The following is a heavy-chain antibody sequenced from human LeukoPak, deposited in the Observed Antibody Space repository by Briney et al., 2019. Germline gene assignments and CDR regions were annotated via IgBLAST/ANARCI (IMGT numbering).Heavy chain of an antibody. CDR3: ARLYGSGSYRDYSFDY. V-gene: IGHV3-53*01. D-gene: IGHD3-10*01. Sequence: GSLKLSCAASGFTVRSNYMSWVRQAPGEGLEWVSVIYSGGGTYYADSVQGRFTISRDNSKKTLYLQMNSLRAEDTAVYYCARLYGSGSYRDYSFDYWGQGTLVTVSS. CDR1: GFTVRSNY. J-gene: IGHJ4*02. CDR2: IYSGGGT.